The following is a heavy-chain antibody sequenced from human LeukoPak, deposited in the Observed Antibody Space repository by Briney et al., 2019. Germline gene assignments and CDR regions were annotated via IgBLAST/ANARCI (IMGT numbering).Heavy chain of an antibody. D-gene: IGHD1-26*01. V-gene: IGHV3-23*01. Sequence: PGGSLRLSCAASGFTFSIYAMSWVRQAPGKGLEWVSAISGSGGSTYYADSVKGRFTISRDNSKNTLYLQMNSLRAEDTAVYYCANQRELFDAFDIWGQGTMVTVSS. CDR2: ISGSGGST. CDR1: GFTFSIYA. J-gene: IGHJ3*02. CDR3: ANQRELFDAFDI.